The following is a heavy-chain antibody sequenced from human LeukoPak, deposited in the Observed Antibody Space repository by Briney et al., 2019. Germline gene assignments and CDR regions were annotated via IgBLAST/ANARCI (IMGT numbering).Heavy chain of an antibody. V-gene: IGHV4-4*07. CDR3: ARENSGSYREFDY. J-gene: IGHJ4*02. CDR1: GGSFSSYY. Sequence: SETLSLTCAVYGGSFSSYYWTWIRQPAGKGLEWIGRIYPSGSTNYNPSLKSRVTMSVDTSKNQFSLKLSSVTAADTAVYYCARENSGSYREFDYWGQGTLVTVSS. CDR2: IYPSGST. D-gene: IGHD1-26*01.